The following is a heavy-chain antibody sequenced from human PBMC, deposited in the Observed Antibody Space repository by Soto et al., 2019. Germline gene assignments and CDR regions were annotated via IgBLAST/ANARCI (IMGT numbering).Heavy chain of an antibody. CDR1: GGSVSSGSYY. CDR3: AREGYSSGWDVYY. Sequence: SETLSLTCTVSGGSVSSGSYYWSWIRQPPGKGLEWIGYIYYSGSTNYNPSLKSRVTISVDTSKNQFSLKLSSVTAADTAVYYCAREGYSSGWDVYYWGQGTLVT. CDR2: IYYSGST. J-gene: IGHJ4*02. V-gene: IGHV4-61*01. D-gene: IGHD6-19*01.